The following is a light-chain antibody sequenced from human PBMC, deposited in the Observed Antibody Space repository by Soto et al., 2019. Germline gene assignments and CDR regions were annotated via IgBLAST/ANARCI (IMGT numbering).Light chain of an antibody. CDR3: QQYYSTPFT. CDR1: QSVLYSSNNKNY. J-gene: IGKJ3*01. V-gene: IGKV4-1*01. Sequence: DIVMTQSPDSLAVSLGERATINCKSSQSVLYSSNNKNYLAWYQQKPGQPPKLLIYWASTRESGVXDRFSGXXXXXXXXXXXXXLQAEDVAVYYCQQYYSTPFTFGPGTKVDIK. CDR2: WAS.